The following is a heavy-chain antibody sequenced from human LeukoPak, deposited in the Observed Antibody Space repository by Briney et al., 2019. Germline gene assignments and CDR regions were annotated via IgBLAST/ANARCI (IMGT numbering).Heavy chain of an antibody. CDR2: IIPIFGTA. CDR1: GGTFSSYA. J-gene: IGHJ6*03. D-gene: IGHD3-3*01. Sequence: ASVKVSCKASGGTFSSYAISWVRQAPGQGLEWMGGIIPIFGTANYAQKFQGRVTITADKSTSTAYMELSSLRSEDTAVCYCARDLYDFWSGSYYYYYYMDVWGKGTTVTVSS. V-gene: IGHV1-69*06. CDR3: ARDLYDFWSGSYYYYYYMDV.